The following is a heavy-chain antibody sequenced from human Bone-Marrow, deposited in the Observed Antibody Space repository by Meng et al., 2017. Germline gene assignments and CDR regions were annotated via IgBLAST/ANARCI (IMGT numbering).Heavy chain of an antibody. D-gene: IGHD3-10*01. CDR3: AKDPGGYWYFDL. J-gene: IGHJ2*01. V-gene: IGHV3-9*01. CDR2: ISWNSGSI. CDR1: GFTFDDYA. Sequence: SLKISCAASGFTFDDYAMHWVRQAPGKGLEWVSGISWNSGSIGYADSVKGRFTISRDNAKNSLYLQMNSLRAEDTALYYCAKDPGGYWYFDLWGRDTLVTVSS.